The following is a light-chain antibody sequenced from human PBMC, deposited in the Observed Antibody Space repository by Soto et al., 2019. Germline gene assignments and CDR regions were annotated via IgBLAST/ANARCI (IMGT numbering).Light chain of an antibody. J-gene: IGKJ5*01. CDR3: QQSYSPSIT. CDR1: QSVSIW. Sequence: DIQITQSPSTLSASLGDRVTISCRASQSVSIWLSWYQQKPGRAPKLLIYKSSSLESGVPSRFSGSGSGTEFTLTISSLQPDDFATYYCQQSYSPSITFGQGTRLEIK. V-gene: IGKV1-5*03. CDR2: KSS.